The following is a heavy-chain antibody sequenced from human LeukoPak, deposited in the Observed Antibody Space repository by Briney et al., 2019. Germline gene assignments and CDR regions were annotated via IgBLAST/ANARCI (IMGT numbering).Heavy chain of an antibody. Sequence: SETLSLTCTVSGGSISSGSYYWSWIRQPAGKGLEWIGRIYTSGSTNYNPSPKSRVTISVDTSKNQFSLKLTSVTAADTAFYYCARTASNWDDSPFDYWGQGTLVTVSS. CDR2: IYTSGST. CDR1: GGSISSGSYY. V-gene: IGHV4-61*02. J-gene: IGHJ4*02. CDR3: ARTASNWDDSPFDY. D-gene: IGHD1-20*01.